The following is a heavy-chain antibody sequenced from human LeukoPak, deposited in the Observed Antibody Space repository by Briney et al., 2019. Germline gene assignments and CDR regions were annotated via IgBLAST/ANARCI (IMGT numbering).Heavy chain of an antibody. J-gene: IGHJ4*02. D-gene: IGHD1-26*01. V-gene: IGHV3-30*18. CDR3: AKDFYPYSGSYSVFDY. Sequence: GRSLRLSCAASGFIFSNYGMHWVRQAPGKGLEWVALISYDGSNKYYADSVKGRFTISRNTSKNTLYLQMNSLRAEDTAVYYCAKDFYPYSGSYSVFDYWGQGTLVTVSS. CDR2: ISYDGSNK. CDR1: GFIFSNYG.